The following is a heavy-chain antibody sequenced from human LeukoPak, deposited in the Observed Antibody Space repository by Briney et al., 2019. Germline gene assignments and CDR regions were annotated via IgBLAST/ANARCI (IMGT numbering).Heavy chain of an antibody. CDR1: GFTFNSYS. CDR3: ARDTY. J-gene: IGHJ4*02. CDR2: IISSSSTI. Sequence: GGSLRLSCAASGFTFNSYSMTWVRQAPGKGLEWVSYIISSSSTIYYADSVKGRFTISRDNSKNTLYLQMNSLRAEDTAVYYCARDTYWGQGTLVTVSS. V-gene: IGHV3-48*01.